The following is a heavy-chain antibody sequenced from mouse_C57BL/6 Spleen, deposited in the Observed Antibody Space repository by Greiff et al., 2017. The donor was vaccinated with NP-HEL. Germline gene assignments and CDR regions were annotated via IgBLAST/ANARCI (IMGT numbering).Heavy chain of an antibody. CDR2: INPGSGGT. CDR3: ARWNPYYFDY. V-gene: IGHV1-54*01. J-gene: IGHJ2*01. CDR1: GYAFTNYL. Sequence: VQLQESGAELVRPGTSVKVSCKASGYAFTNYLIEWVKQRPGQGLEWIGVINPGSGGTNYNEKFKGKATLTADISSSTAYMQLSSLTSEDSAVYCCARWNPYYFDYWGQGTTLTVSS.